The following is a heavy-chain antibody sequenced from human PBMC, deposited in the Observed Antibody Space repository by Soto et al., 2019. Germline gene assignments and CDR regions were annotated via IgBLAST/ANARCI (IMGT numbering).Heavy chain of an antibody. D-gene: IGHD2-2*01. CDR3: ARSAMTYYYYYYGMDV. Sequence: QVQLAQSGAEVKKPGASVKVSCKASGYTFTSYGISWVRQAPGQGLEWMGWISAYNGNTNYAQKLQGRVTMTTDTSTSTAYMELRSLRSDDTAVYYCARSAMTYYYYYYGMDVWGLGTTVTVSS. J-gene: IGHJ6*02. CDR1: GYTFTSYG. CDR2: ISAYNGNT. V-gene: IGHV1-18*01.